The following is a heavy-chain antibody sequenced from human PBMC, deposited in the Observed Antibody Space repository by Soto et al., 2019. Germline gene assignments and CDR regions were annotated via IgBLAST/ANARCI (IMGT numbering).Heavy chain of an antibody. CDR3: ARTGGTIVVATAIWSLSY. D-gene: IGHD2-21*02. V-gene: IGHV3-30-3*01. CDR2: ISYDGSNK. CDR1: GFTFSSYA. J-gene: IGHJ4*02. Sequence: QVQLVESGGGVVQPGRSLRLSCAASGFTFSSYAMHWVRQAPGKGLEWVAVISYDGSNKYYADSVKGRFTISRDNSKNTLYLQMNSLRAEDTAVYYCARTGGTIVVATAIWSLSYWGQGTLVTVSS.